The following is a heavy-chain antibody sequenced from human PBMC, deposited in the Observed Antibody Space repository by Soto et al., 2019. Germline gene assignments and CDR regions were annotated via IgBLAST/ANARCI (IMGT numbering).Heavy chain of an antibody. CDR1: GGSISSSSYY. J-gene: IGHJ4*02. V-gene: IGHV4-39*07. D-gene: IGHD3-16*01. CDR2: IYYSGST. CDR3: ARGSDGDYSDY. Sequence: SATLSITCTVSGGSISSSSYYWGWIRQPPGKGLEWIGSIYYSGSTNYNPSLKSRVTISLDTSNKQFSLKLSSVTAADTAVYYCARGSDGDYSDYWGQGTLVTVSS.